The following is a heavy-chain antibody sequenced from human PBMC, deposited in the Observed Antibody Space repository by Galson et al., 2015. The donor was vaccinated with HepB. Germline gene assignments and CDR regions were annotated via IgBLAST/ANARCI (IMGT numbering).Heavy chain of an antibody. CDR3: ARGTPYNFDTSGYFPLYYLDC. CDR1: GFTVRINY. V-gene: IGHV3-66*02. Sequence: SLRLSCAASGFTVRINYMSWVRQAPGKGLESVSGIYGGGSTYYADSVKGRFSISRDNSKNTLSLQMSRLRAEDTAVYYCARGTPYNFDTSGYFPLYYLDCWGQGTLVTVSS. D-gene: IGHD3-22*01. CDR2: IYGGGST. J-gene: IGHJ4*02.